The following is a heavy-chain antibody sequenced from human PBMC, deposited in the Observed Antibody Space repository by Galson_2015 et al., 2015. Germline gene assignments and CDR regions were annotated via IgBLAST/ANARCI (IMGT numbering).Heavy chain of an antibody. V-gene: IGHV3-33*06. D-gene: IGHD2-2*01. CDR3: VKVFAQYSCSSTSFYEDYYYGMDV. CDR1: GFTFSSYG. Sequence: SLRLSCAASGFTFSSYGMHWVRQAPGKGLEWVAVIWYDGSNKYYADSVKGRFTISRDNSKNTLYLQMNSLRAEDAAVYYCVKVFAQYSCSSTSFYEDYYYGMDVSGHGTTATASS. CDR2: IWYDGSNK. J-gene: IGHJ6*02.